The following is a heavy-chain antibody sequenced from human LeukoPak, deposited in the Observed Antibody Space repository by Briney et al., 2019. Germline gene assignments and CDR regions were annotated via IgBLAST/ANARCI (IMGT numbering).Heavy chain of an antibody. J-gene: IGHJ4*02. CDR1: GHSITSGYY. D-gene: IGHD3-10*01. V-gene: IGHV4-38-2*02. CDR2: IYHSGTT. Sequence: SETLSLTCTVSGHSITSGYYWGWIRQPPGKGLEWIGKIYHSGTTYYNPSLKSRVTISVDTSKSQLSLELNSVTAADTAVYYCASAPYYGSGFDYWGQGSLVTVSS. CDR3: ASAPYYGSGFDY.